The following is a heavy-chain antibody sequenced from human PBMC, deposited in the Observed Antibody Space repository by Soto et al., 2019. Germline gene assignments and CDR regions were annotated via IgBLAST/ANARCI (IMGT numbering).Heavy chain of an antibody. D-gene: IGHD1-1*01. Sequence: GESLKISCKGSGYSFTSYWIGWVRQMPGKGLEWMGIIYPGDSDTRYSPSFQGQVTISADESISTAYLQWSSLKASDTAMYYCARLRLTRGLQFYYYYGMDVWGQGTTVTVSS. CDR3: ARLRLTRGLQFYYYYGMDV. V-gene: IGHV5-51*01. J-gene: IGHJ6*02. CDR1: GYSFTSYW. CDR2: IYPGDSDT.